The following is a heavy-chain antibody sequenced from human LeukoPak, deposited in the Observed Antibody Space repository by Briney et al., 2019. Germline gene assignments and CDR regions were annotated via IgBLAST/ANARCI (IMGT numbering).Heavy chain of an antibody. Sequence: APVKVSCKASGYTFSGYYLHWVRQAPGQGLEWMGWINPSSGVTYSEEKFQGRVTLTRDTSITTAYMELSSLRSDDTAVYYCVRSGFSFASKDSEFDYWGQGTLVTVSS. D-gene: IGHD5-18*01. CDR2: INPSSGVT. CDR1: GYTFSGYY. CDR3: VRSGFSFASKDSEFDY. J-gene: IGHJ4*02. V-gene: IGHV1-2*02.